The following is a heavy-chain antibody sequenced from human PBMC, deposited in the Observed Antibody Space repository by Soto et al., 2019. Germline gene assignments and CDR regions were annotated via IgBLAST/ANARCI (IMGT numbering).Heavy chain of an antibody. D-gene: IGHD3-3*01. CDR3: DRAGVFFGFWSGSSNWFDP. CDR1: GGSISSGDYY. V-gene: IGHV4-30-4*01. CDR2: IYYSGST. Sequence: TXSLTCTLSGGSISSGDYYWSWIRQPPGKGLEWIGYIYYSGSTYYNPSLKSRVTISVDTSKNQFSLRLSSVTAADTAVYYCDRAGVFFGFWSGSSNWFDPWGQGTLVTVSS. J-gene: IGHJ5*02.